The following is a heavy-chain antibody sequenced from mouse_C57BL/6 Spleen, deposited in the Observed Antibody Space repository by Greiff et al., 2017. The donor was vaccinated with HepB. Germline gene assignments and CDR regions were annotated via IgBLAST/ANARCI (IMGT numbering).Heavy chain of an antibody. CDR2: INPNNGGT. CDR1: GYTFTDYN. CDR3: ARSYYSNYDGFFDY. Sequence: EVQLQQSGPELVKPGASVKIPCKASGYTFTDYNMDWVKQSHGKSLEWIGDINPNNGGTIYNQKFKGKATLTVDKSSSTAYMELRSLTSEDTAVYYCARSYYSNYDGFFDYWGQGTTLTVSS. V-gene: IGHV1-18*01. D-gene: IGHD2-5*01. J-gene: IGHJ2*01.